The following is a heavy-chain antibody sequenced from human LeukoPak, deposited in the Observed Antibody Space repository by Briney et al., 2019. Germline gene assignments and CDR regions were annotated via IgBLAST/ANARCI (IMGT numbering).Heavy chain of an antibody. V-gene: IGHV3-23*01. CDR1: GFTFSSYA. J-gene: IGHJ4*02. CDR3: ARGAVAGYFDY. Sequence: PGGSLGLSCAASGFTFSSYAMSWVRQAPGKGLAWVSTISGGSGSTYCADSVKGRFTISRDNSKNTLYLQMNSLRAEDTAVYYCARGAVAGYFDYWGQGTLVTVSS. D-gene: IGHD6-19*01. CDR2: ISGGSGST.